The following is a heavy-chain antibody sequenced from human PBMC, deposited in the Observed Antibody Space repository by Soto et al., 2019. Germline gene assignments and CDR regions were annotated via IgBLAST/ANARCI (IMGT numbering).Heavy chain of an antibody. V-gene: IGHV3-23*05. Sequence: EVRMLESGGGLVQPGGSLRLSCTVSGITFGNYAMSWVRQAPGKGLQWVSTIDTSGRNTYYADSVKGRVTISRDNSKNTLYRQVSRLRDDDTAVYYCAFDYWGQGTLVTVSS. CDR1: GITFGNYA. CDR3: AFDY. J-gene: IGHJ4*02. CDR2: IDTSGRNT.